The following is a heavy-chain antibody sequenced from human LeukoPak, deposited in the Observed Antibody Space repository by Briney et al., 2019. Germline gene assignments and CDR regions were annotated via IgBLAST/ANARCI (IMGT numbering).Heavy chain of an antibody. CDR2: IYPGDSDT. Sequence: GESLKISCKGSGYSFTSYWIGWVRQMPGKGLEWMGIIYPGDSDTRYSPSFQGQVTISADKSISTAYLQWSSLKASDTAMYYCASAYAGGSLYDAFDIWGQGTMVTVSS. V-gene: IGHV5-51*01. CDR3: ASAYAGGSLYDAFDI. J-gene: IGHJ3*02. D-gene: IGHD6-13*01. CDR1: GYSFTSYW.